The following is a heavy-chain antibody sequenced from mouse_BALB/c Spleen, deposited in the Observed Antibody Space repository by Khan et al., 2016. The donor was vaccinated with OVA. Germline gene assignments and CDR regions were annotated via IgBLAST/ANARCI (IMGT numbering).Heavy chain of an antibody. V-gene: IGHV3-2*02. D-gene: IGHD2-3*01. Sequence: EVQLQASRPGLVKPSQSLSLTCTITGYSITSDYAWNWIRQFPGNKLEWMGYISSSGSNNYNQALKSRLSITRDTSKNQVFLQLHSVTTEDTATDYCARDGSRYNYAMDYWGQGTSVTVSS. CDR2: ISSSGSN. CDR3: ARDGSRYNYAMDY. J-gene: IGHJ4*01. CDR1: GYSITSDYA.